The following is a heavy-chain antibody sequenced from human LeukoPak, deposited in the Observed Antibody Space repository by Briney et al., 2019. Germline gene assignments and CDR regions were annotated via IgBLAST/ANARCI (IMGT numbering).Heavy chain of an antibody. V-gene: IGHV3-7*01. J-gene: IGHJ4*02. CDR3: ARDLGIGYCSGGSCSALFDY. D-gene: IGHD2-15*01. CDR2: IKQDGSEK. Sequence: GGSLRLSCAASGFTFSSYWMSWVCQAPGKGLEWVANIKQDGSEKYYVDSVKGRFTISRDNAKNSLYLQMNSLRAEDTAVYYCARDLGIGYCSGGSCSALFDYWGQGTLVTVSS. CDR1: GFTFSSYW.